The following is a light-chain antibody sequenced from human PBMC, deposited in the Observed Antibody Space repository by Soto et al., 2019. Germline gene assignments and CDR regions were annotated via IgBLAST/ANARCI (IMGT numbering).Light chain of an antibody. V-gene: IGLV1-47*01. CDR1: SSNIGSNY. CDR3: AAWDDSLSGRV. J-gene: IGLJ2*01. Sequence: QSVLTQPPSASGTPGQRVTMSCSGSSSNIGSNYVYWYQQLPGTAPKRLIYRNNQRPSGVPDRFSGSKSGTSASLAISGLRSEDEADYYCAAWDDSLSGRVFGGGTKLTVL. CDR2: RNN.